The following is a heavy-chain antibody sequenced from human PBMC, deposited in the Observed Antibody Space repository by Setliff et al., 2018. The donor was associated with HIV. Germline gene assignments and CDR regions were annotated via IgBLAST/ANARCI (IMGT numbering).Heavy chain of an antibody. CDR2: MNPNSGNT. V-gene: IGHV1-8*02. CDR1: GYTFTSYY. J-gene: IGHJ4*02. CDR3: ARGYVGSSGYYSDY. D-gene: IGHD3-22*01. Sequence: ASVKVSCKASGYTFTSYYMHWVRQAPGQGLEWMGWMNPNSGNTGFAQIFQGRLMMTRSTSTSTVEMELSSLRSEDTAVYYCARGYVGSSGYYSDYWGQGTQVTVSS.